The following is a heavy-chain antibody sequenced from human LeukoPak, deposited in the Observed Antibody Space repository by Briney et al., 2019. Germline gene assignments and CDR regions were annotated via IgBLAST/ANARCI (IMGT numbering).Heavy chain of an antibody. D-gene: IGHD1-26*01. V-gene: IGHV3-23*01. J-gene: IGHJ2*01. CDR1: GFTFSSSA. Sequence: GGSLRLSCAASGFTFSSSAMSWVRQAPGKGLEWVSAISNNGGYTYYADSVQGRFTISRDNSKSTLCLQMNSLRAEDTAIYYCAKDRTVGASYWYFDLWGRGTLVTVSS. CDR2: ISNNGGYT. CDR3: AKDRTVGASYWYFDL.